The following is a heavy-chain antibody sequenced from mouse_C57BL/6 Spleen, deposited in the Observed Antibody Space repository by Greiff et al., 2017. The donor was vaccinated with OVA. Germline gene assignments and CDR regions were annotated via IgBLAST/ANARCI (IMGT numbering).Heavy chain of an antibody. Sequence: QVQLKQPGTELVKPGASVKLSCKASGYTFTSYWMHWVKQRPGQGLEWIGNINPSNGGTNYNEKFKSKATLTVDKSSSTAYMQLSSLTSEDSAVYSCARSKFVYYYGSGGGYFDYWGQGTTLTVSS. D-gene: IGHD1-1*01. J-gene: IGHJ2*01. V-gene: IGHV1-53*01. CDR2: INPSNGGT. CDR3: ARSKFVYYYGSGGGYFDY. CDR1: GYTFTSYW.